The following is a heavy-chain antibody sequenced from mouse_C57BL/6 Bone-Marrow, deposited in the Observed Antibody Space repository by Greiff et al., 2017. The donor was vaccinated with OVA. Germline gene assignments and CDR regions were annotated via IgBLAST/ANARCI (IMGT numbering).Heavy chain of an antibody. D-gene: IGHD1-1*01. V-gene: IGHV5-17*01. CDR1: GFTFSDYG. J-gene: IGHJ2*01. CDR2: ISSGSSTI. CDR3: ARGRVYYYGRGGYYFDY. Sequence: EVKLMESGGGLVKPGGSLKLSCAASGFTFSDYGMHWVRQAPEKGLEWVAYISSGSSTIYYADTVKGRFTISRDNAKNTLFLQMTSLRSEDTAMYYCARGRVYYYGRGGYYFDYWGQGTTLTVSA.